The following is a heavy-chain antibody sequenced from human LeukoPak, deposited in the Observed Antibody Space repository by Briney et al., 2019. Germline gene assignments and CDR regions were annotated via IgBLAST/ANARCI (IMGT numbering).Heavy chain of an antibody. D-gene: IGHD1-14*01. Sequence: GGSLRLSCAASGFTFSSHWMSWVRQAPGKGLEWVANLNQDGTETYYADSVKGRFTISRDNAKSSLYLQMNSLRADDTAVYYCARDSYRALEYWGQGTLVTVSS. V-gene: IGHV3-7*01. J-gene: IGHJ4*02. CDR2: LNQDGTET. CDR1: GFTFSSHW. CDR3: ARDSYRALEY.